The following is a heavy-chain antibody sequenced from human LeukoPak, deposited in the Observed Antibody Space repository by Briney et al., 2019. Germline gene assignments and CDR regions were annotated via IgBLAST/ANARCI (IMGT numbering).Heavy chain of an antibody. Sequence: KTSETLSLTCTVSGGSISSYYWSWIRQPPGEGLEWIGYIYYSGSTNYNPSLKSRVTISLDTSKNQFSLKVSSVTAADTAVYYCARGGYDILTGYSFDYWGQGTLVTVSS. D-gene: IGHD3-9*01. CDR3: ARGGYDILTGYSFDY. CDR2: IYYSGST. J-gene: IGHJ4*02. V-gene: IGHV4-59*01. CDR1: GGSISSYY.